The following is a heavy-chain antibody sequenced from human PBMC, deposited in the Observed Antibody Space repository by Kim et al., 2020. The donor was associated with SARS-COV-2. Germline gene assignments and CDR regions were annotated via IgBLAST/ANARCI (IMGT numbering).Heavy chain of an antibody. CDR3: TTDMVSYYYGMDV. Sequence: AAPVKGRFTISRDESKNTLYLQMNSLKTEDTAVYYCTTDMVSYYYGMDVWGQGTTVTVSS. D-gene: IGHD3-10*01. J-gene: IGHJ6*02. V-gene: IGHV3-15*01.